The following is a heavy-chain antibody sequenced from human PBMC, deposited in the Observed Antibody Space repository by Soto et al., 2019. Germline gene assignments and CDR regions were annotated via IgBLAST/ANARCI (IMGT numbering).Heavy chain of an antibody. D-gene: IGHD6-19*01. CDR1: GFTFSDYY. CDR3: ARAPLASVYGMDV. CDR2: ISSSGSTI. Sequence: RGSLRLSCAASGFTFSDYYMSWIRQAPGKGLEWVSYISSSGSTIYYADSVKGRFTISRDNAKNSLYLQMNSLRAEDTAVYYCARAPLASVYGMDVWGQGTTVTVPS. V-gene: IGHV3-11*01. J-gene: IGHJ6*02.